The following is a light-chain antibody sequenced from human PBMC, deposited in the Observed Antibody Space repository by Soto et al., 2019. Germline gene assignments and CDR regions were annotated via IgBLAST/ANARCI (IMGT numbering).Light chain of an antibody. J-gene: IGKJ1*01. CDR3: QQYNNWPRT. Sequence: EIVMTQSPATLSVSPGERATLSCRARQSVSNSLAWYQQKPGQAPRLLIYGASTRATGIPARFSGSGSGTEFSLTISSLQSEDFAVYYCQQYNNWPRTFGQGTKVEIK. V-gene: IGKV3-15*01. CDR1: QSVSNS. CDR2: GAS.